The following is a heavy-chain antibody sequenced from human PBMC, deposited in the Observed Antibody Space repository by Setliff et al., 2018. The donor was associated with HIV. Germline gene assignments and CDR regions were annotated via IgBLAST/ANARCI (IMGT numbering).Heavy chain of an antibody. Sequence: TGGSLRLSCAASGFTFSSYWLHWVRQAPGKGLESISYISSSASALYYADSVKGRFTISRDNANNSLSLLMVSLRAEDTGLYFCARRGSSYNFWSGYSYYGLDVWGQGTTVTVSS. J-gene: IGHJ6*02. V-gene: IGHV3-48*04. CDR2: ISSSASAL. CDR1: GFTFSSYW. D-gene: IGHD3-3*01. CDR3: ARRGSSYNFWSGYSYYGLDV.